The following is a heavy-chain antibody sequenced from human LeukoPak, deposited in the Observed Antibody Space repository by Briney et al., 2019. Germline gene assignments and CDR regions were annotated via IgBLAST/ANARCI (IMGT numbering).Heavy chain of an antibody. CDR1: GGTFSSYA. J-gene: IGHJ3*02. D-gene: IGHD3-3*01. Sequence: SVKVSCKASGGTFSSYAFSWVRQAPGQGLEWMGRIIPILGIANYAQKFQGRVTITADKSTSTAYMELSSLRSEDTAVYYCARDEWGFLEWLSVQNDAFDIWGQGTMVTVSS. CDR3: ARDEWGFLEWLSVQNDAFDI. CDR2: IIPILGIA. V-gene: IGHV1-69*04.